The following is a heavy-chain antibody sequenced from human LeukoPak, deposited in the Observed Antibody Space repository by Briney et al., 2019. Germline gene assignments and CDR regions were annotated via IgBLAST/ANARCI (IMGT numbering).Heavy chain of an antibody. D-gene: IGHD1-26*01. V-gene: IGHV3-30-3*01. CDR2: ISYDGSNE. J-gene: IGHJ4*02. CDR3: ARRRVGPSWGVFDY. CDR1: GFTFSSYA. Sequence: PGRSLGLSCAASGFTFSSYAVHWVRQAPGKGLEWVAVISYDGSNEYYADSVKGRFTISRDNSKNTLYLQMNSLRAEDTAVYYCARRRVGPSWGVFDYWGQGTLVTVSS.